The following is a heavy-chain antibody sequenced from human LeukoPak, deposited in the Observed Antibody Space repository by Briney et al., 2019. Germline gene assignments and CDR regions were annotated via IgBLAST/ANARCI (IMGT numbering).Heavy chain of an antibody. V-gene: IGHV4-61*02. J-gene: IGHJ3*02. D-gene: IGHD6-13*01. Sequence: PSQTLSLTCTVSGGSISSGSYYWRWIRQPAGKGLEWIGRIYTSGSTNYNPFLKSRVTISVDTSKNQFSLKLSSVTAADTAVYYCARYSSSWYDAFDIWGQGTMVTVSS. CDR2: IYTSGST. CDR3: ARYSSSWYDAFDI. CDR1: GGSISSGSYY.